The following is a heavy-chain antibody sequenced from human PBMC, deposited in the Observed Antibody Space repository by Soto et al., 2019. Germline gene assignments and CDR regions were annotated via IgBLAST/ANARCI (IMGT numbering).Heavy chain of an antibody. CDR2: ISGSGGST. CDR3: AKDTILLWFGELLPFFDY. V-gene: IGHV3-23*01. CDR1: GFTFSSYA. D-gene: IGHD3-10*01. J-gene: IGHJ4*02. Sequence: GGSLRLSCAASGFTFSSYAMSWVRQAPGKGLEWVSAISGSGGSTYYADSVKGRFTISRDNSKNTLYLQMNSLRAEETAVYYCAKDTILLWFGELLPFFDYWGQGTLVTVSS.